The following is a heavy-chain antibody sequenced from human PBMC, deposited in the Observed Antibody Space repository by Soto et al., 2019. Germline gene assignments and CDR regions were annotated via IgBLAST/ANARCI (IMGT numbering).Heavy chain of an antibody. J-gene: IGHJ6*02. D-gene: IGHD1-20*01. Sequence: GGSLRLSCVGSAPTVSNYGMHWVRQAPGKGLEWVALISYDGSEEYYADSVKGRFTLSRDNSKNNIYLEMNGLRPEDMAVYYCAKSAGAYRHWYKGMDVWGQGTTVTVAS. CDR1: APTVSNYG. V-gene: IGHV3-30*18. CDR2: ISYDGSEE. CDR3: AKSAGAYRHWYKGMDV.